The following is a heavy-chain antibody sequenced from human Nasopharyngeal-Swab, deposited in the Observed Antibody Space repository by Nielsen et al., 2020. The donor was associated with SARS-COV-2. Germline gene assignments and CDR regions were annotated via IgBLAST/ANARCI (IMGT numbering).Heavy chain of an antibody. CDR2: ISSSGSTI. CDR3: ARGWGIAARSGWFDP. Sequence: SLKISCAASGFTFRSFGMHWVRQAPGKGLEWVSYISSSGSTIYYADSVKGRFTISRDNAKNSLYLQMNSLRAEDTAVYYCARGWGIAARSGWFDPWGQGTLVTVSS. CDR1: GFTFRSFG. D-gene: IGHD6-6*01. J-gene: IGHJ5*02. V-gene: IGHV3-48*03.